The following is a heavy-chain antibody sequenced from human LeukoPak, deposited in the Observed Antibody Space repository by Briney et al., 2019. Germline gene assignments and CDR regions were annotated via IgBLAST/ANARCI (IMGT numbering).Heavy chain of an antibody. V-gene: IGHV3-23*01. CDR3: ARDAEGGYHWSGGYFDY. CDR2: ISSSGGTT. J-gene: IGHJ4*02. Sequence: GGSLRLSCAASGFTFSSYGMTWVRQAPGKGLEWVSVISSSGGTTYYADSVQGRFTISRDNSKNTLYLQMNSLRAEDTAVYYCARDAEGGYHWSGGYFDYWGQGTLVTVSS. D-gene: IGHD3-3*01. CDR1: GFTFSSYG.